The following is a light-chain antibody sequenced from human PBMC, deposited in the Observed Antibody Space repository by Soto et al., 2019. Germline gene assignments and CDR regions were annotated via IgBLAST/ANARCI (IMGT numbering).Light chain of an antibody. J-gene: IGKJ5*01. V-gene: IGKV1-5*01. CDR1: QSIGSW. CDR3: QQSDSIPIT. Sequence: DIQMTQSPSTLSASVGDRVTITCRASQSIGSWLAWYQQKPGKAPKLLIYDASSLESGVPSRFSGSGSGTDFTLAISSLQPEDFATYYCQQSDSIPITFGQGTRLEN. CDR2: DAS.